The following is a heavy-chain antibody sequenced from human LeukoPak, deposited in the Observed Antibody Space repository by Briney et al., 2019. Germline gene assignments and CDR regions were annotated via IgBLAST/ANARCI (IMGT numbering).Heavy chain of an antibody. CDR3: ARDLKAKH. D-gene: IGHD4/OR15-4a*01. CDR1: GASTINYY. Sequence: SETLSLTCNASGASTINYYWSWIRQAPGKGLEWIGYVHHSGRTNSNPSLGSRVTMSVDTSTSQFYLNLTSVTTADTAVYFCARDLKAKHWGRGTVVFVPS. CDR2: VHHSGRT. V-gene: IGHV4-59*01. J-gene: IGHJ1*01.